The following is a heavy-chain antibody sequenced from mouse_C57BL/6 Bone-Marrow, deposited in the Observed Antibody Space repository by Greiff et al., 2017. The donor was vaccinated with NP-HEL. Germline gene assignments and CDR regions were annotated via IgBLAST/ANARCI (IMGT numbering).Heavy chain of an antibody. CDR2: IYPGDGDT. J-gene: IGHJ4*01. Sequence: VQVVESGPELVKPGASVKISCKASGYAFSSSWMNWVKQRPGKGLEWIGRIYPGDGDTNYNGKFKGKATLTADKSSSTAYMQLSSLTSEDSAVYFCRSAMDYWGQGTSVTVSS. CDR1: GYAFSSSW. V-gene: IGHV1-82*01. CDR3: RSAMDY.